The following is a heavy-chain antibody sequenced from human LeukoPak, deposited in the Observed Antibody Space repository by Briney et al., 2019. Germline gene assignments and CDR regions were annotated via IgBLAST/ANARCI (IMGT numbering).Heavy chain of an antibody. D-gene: IGHD3-22*01. CDR3: AKSAFYDNSGYLGY. V-gene: IGHV3-30*18. CDR1: GFTFSSYD. J-gene: IGHJ4*02. CDR2: ISYDGSNK. Sequence: GGSLRLSCAASGFTFSSYDMHWVRQAPGKGLEWVAVISYDGSNKYYADSVKGRFTISRDTSKNTLYLQMNSLRAEDTAVYYCAKSAFYDNSGYLGYWGQGTLVTVSS.